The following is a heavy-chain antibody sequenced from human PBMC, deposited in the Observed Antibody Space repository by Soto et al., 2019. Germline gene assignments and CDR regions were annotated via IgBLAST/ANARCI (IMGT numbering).Heavy chain of an antibody. CDR3: GAVGCSGRSCDWFYYGMYV. V-gene: IGHV1-69*12. CDR2: IIPIFGTA. CDR1: RGTFSSSA. J-gene: IGHJ6*01. Sequence: QVQLVPSWAEVKKPGSSVNVYCKASRGTFSSSAISWVRQSPGQGLEWRGGIIPIFGTANYVQKFQGRVTITADESTSTGYIELSSLRSEDTALYSCGAVGCSGRSCDWFYYGMYVWGQGTTVTVSS. D-gene: IGHD2-15*01.